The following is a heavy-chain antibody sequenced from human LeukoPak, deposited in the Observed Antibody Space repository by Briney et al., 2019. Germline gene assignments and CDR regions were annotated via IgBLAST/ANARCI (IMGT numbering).Heavy chain of an antibody. V-gene: IGHV4-34*01. D-gene: IGHD2-15*01. J-gene: IGHJ6*04. Sequence: SETLSLTCAVYGGSFSGYYWSWIRQPPGKGLEWIGEINNSGSTNYNPSLKSRVTISVDTSKNQFSLKLSSVTAADTAVYYCARDPLYCSGGSCYPGDYYYYYGMDVWGKGTTVTVSS. CDR1: GGSFSGYY. CDR3: ARDPLYCSGGSCYPGDYYYYYGMDV. CDR2: INNSGST.